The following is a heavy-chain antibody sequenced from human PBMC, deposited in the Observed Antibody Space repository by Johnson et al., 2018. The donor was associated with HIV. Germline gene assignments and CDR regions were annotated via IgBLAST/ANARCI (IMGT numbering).Heavy chain of an antibody. D-gene: IGHD3-22*01. CDR3: AKETRDSRSAFDI. J-gene: IGHJ3*02. V-gene: IGHV3-30*04. Sequence: VQLVESGGGVVQPGRSLRLSCAASGFTFSSYAMHWVRQAPGKGLEWVAVISYDGSNKFYADSVKGRFTISRDNSKNTLYLQMNSLRAEDTAGYYCAKETRDSRSAFDIWGQGTMVTVPS. CDR2: ISYDGSNK. CDR1: GFTFSSYA.